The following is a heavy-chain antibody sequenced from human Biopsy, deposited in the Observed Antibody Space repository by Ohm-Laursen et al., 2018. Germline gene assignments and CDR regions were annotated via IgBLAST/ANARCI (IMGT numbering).Heavy chain of an antibody. V-gene: IGHV4-4*07. J-gene: IGHJ5*02. CDR1: GGSLSSYS. D-gene: IGHD1-14*01. Sequence: GTLSLTCTVSGGSLSSYSWSWIRQPAGKGLEWIGQIYTSGITNYNPSLKSRVTMSVDTSKNKFSLRVSSVTAADTAVYYCARDQDRRGWFDPWGQGTLVTVSS. CDR3: ARDQDRRGWFDP. CDR2: IYTSGIT.